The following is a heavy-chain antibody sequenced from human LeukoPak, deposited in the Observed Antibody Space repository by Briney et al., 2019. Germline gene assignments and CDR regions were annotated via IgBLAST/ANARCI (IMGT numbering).Heavy chain of an antibody. Sequence: PGGSLRLSXAASGFTFSTYTMNWVRQAPGKGLEWVSYISSGSNYIYYADSLKGRFTISRDNSKNTLYLEMNSLRAEDTAVYYCAKVGVYSSGWYSDYWGQGTLVTVSS. CDR2: ISSGSNYI. V-gene: IGHV3-21*04. CDR3: AKVGVYSSGWYSDY. CDR1: GFTFSTYT. D-gene: IGHD6-19*01. J-gene: IGHJ4*02.